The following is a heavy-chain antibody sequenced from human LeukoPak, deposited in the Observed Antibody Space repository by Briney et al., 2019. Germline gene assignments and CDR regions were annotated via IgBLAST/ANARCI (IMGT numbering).Heavy chain of an antibody. CDR3: ARVGYYEISGYYEY. J-gene: IGHJ4*02. CDR1: GYTLTDYY. V-gene: IGHV1-2*06. CDR2: INPNSGGT. Sequence: GASMKVSCKASGYTLTDYYMHWVRQAPGQGLEWVGRINPNSGGTNYAQKFQGRVTMTRDTSISTVYMELSRLRSDDTAVYYCARVGYYEISGYYEYWGQGTLVTVSS. D-gene: IGHD3-22*01.